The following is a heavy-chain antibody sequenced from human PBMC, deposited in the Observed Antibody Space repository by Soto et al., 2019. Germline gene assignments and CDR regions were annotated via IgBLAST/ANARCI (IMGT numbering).Heavy chain of an antibody. CDR2: ISYDGSNK. Sequence: GGSLRLSCAASGFTFSSYGMHWVRQAPGKGLEWVAVISYDGSNKYYADSVKGRFTISRDNSKNTLYLQMNSLRAEDTAVYYCAKDIPDFWNRGGAFDIWGQGTMVTVSS. D-gene: IGHD3-3*01. V-gene: IGHV3-30*18. J-gene: IGHJ3*02. CDR1: GFTFSSYG. CDR3: AKDIPDFWNRGGAFDI.